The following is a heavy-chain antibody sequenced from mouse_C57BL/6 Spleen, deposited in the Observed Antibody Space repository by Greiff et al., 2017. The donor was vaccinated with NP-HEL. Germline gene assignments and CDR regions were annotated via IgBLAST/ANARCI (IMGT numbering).Heavy chain of an antibody. CDR1: GFTFTAYY. V-gene: IGHV7-3*01. D-gene: IGHD3-2*02. CDR2: ISNKANGYTT. J-gene: IGHJ4*01. Sequence: EVQLVESGGGLVQPGGSLSLSCAASGFTFTAYYMSWVRQPPGKALEWLGFISNKANGYTTEYSASVKGRFTISRDHSESNLYRQVNALRAEHSSTDYWARGGSSGDSAMDYWGQGTSVTVSS. CDR3: ARGGSSGDSAMDY.